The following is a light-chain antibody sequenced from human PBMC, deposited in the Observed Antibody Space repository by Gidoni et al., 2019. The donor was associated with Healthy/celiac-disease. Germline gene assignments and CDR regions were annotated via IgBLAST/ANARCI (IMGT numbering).Light chain of an antibody. J-gene: IGKJ5*01. V-gene: IGKV1-39*01. CDR2: AAS. Sequence: IQITQSPSSLSASVGDRVTITPRASQSISRYLNWYQHKPGKAPKILIYAASSLQSGVPSRFSGSGSGTDFTLTISSLKPEDVATYYCQQSYSTQITFGQXTRLEIK. CDR3: QQSYSTQIT. CDR1: QSISRY.